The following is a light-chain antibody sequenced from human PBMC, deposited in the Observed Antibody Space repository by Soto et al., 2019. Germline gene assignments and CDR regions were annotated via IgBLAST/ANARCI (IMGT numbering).Light chain of an antibody. CDR2: EVS. J-gene: IGLJ1*01. Sequence: QSVLTQPASVSGSPGQSITISCTGTSSDVGGYNYVSWFQLHPGKAPKLMVYEVSNRPSGISSRFSGSKSGNTASLTISGLQAEDEADYYCSSFTSSRIYVFXTGTKVTVL. CDR1: SSDVGGYNY. CDR3: SSFTSSRIYV. V-gene: IGLV2-14*01.